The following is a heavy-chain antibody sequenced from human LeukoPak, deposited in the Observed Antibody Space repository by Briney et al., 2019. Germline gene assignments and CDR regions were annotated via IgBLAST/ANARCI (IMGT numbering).Heavy chain of an antibody. D-gene: IGHD5-18*01. CDR1: GGSFSGYY. CDR2: VNYSGNT. V-gene: IGHV4-34*01. CDR3: ASGVDTAMVHDY. J-gene: IGHJ4*02. Sequence: SETLSLTCAVYGGSFSGYYWSWIRQPPGKGLEWIGEVNYSGNTNYNPSLKSRVTISVDTSKNQFSLKLSSVTAADTAVYYCASGVDTAMVHDYWGQGTLVTVSS.